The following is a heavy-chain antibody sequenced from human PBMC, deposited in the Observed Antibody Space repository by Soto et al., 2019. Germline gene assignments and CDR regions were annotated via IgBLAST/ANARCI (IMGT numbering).Heavy chain of an antibody. J-gene: IGHJ5*02. CDR2: IFYSGST. CDR3: ARHYSSGSRNWFDP. V-gene: IGHV4-59*08. CDR1: GGSINNYH. Sequence: QVQLQESGPGLLKPSETLSLTCSVSGGSINNYHWTWIRQPPGKGLEWIGWIFYSGSTNYSPSLESRVTISVDTSKNQFSLKLSSVTAADTAVFYCARHYSSGSRNWFDPWGQGTLVTVSS. D-gene: IGHD6-19*01.